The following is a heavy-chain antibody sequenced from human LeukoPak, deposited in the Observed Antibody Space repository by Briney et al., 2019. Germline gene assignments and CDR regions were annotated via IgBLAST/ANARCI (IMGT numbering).Heavy chain of an antibody. CDR1: GFIFSNYN. D-gene: IGHD6-13*01. V-gene: IGHV3-48*04. CDR3: VRDADSSSWYGSSSSS. CDR2: ISSSSSTT. J-gene: IGHJ5*02. Sequence: GGSLRLSCAASGFIFSNYNMNWVRQAPGKGLEWVSYISSSSSTTYYADSVKGRFTISRDNANNSLYLQMNSLRAEDTAVYYCVRDADSSSWYGSSSSSWGQGTLVTVSS.